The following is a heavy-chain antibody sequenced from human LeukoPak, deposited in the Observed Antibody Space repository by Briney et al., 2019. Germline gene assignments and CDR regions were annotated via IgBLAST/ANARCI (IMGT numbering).Heavy chain of an antibody. J-gene: IGHJ4*02. CDR3: ARMGSGSYLDY. Sequence: PGGSLRLSCAASGFTFSSYTMNWVRQAPGKGLEWVSSISTMSSYIYYADSVKGRFTISRDNAKNSLFLQMSSLRAEDTAVYYCARMGSGSYLDYWGQGTLVTVSS. V-gene: IGHV3-21*01. D-gene: IGHD1-26*01. CDR1: GFTFSSYT. CDR2: ISTMSSYI.